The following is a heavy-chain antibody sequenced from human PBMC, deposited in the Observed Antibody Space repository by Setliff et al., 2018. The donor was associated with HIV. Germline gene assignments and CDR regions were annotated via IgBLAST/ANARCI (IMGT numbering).Heavy chain of an antibody. CDR1: GFTVSNNY. CDR3: TTYSSVYYHSDC. CDR2: IYSGGST. D-gene: IGHD3-22*01. Sequence: GSLRLSCAASGFTVSNNYMSWVRQAPGKGLEWVSVIYSGGSTYYTDSVKGRFTISRDDSQDTLYLEMNSLTNEDTAMYYCTTYSSVYYHSDCWGQGTLVTVSS. J-gene: IGHJ4*02. V-gene: IGHV3-53*01.